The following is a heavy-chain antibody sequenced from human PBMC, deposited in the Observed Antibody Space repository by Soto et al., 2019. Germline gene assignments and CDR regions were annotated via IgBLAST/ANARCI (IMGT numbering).Heavy chain of an antibody. Sequence: TLSLTCAISGDSVSSNSAAWNWIRQSPSRGLEWLGRTYYRSKWYNDYAVSVKSRITINPDTSKNQFSLQLNSVTPEDTAVYYCARAPYCSGGSCYYENWFDPWGQGTLVTVSS. D-gene: IGHD2-15*01. J-gene: IGHJ5*02. CDR2: TYYRSKWYN. CDR1: GDSVSSNSAA. V-gene: IGHV6-1*01. CDR3: ARAPYCSGGSCYYENWFDP.